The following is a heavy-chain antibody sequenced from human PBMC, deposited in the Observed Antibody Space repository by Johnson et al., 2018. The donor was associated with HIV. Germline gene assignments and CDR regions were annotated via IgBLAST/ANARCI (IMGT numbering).Heavy chain of an antibody. D-gene: IGHD6-13*01. CDR3: AKDEAQTLASAGRDAFDF. J-gene: IGHJ3*01. CDR2: ISYDGSDK. V-gene: IGHV3-30*14. CDR1: GFTFSSYA. Sequence: QVQLVESGGGVVRPGGSLRLSCAASGFTFSSYAMHWVRQAPGKGMEWVAVISYDGSDKDYADSVKGRFSISRDNSKNTLYLQMNSLRPEDTAVYYCAKDEAQTLASAGRDAFDFWGKGTAVTV.